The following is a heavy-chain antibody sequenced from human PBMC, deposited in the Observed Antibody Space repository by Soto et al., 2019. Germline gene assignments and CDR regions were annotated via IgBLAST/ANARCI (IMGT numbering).Heavy chain of an antibody. CDR2: IIPIFGTA. D-gene: IGHD3-10*01. J-gene: IGHJ6*02. Sequence: SVKVSCKASGGTFSSYAISWVRQAPGQGLEWMGGIIPIFGTANYAQKFQGRVTITADESTSTAYMELSSLRSEDTAVYYCARRREVRGVIRYYYYGMDVWGQGTTVTVSS. V-gene: IGHV1-69*13. CDR3: ARRREVRGVIRYYYYGMDV. CDR1: GGTFSSYA.